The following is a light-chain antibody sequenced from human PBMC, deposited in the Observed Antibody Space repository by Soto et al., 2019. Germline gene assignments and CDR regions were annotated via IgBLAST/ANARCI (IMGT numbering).Light chain of an antibody. Sequence: EIVMTQSPATLSVSLGERATLSCRASQSVSSDLAWYHQKPGQAPRLPIYGASTRATGIPARFSGSGSGTEFTLTINSLQSEDFAVYYCQQYNNWPRTFGQGTKVDIK. V-gene: IGKV3-15*01. J-gene: IGKJ1*01. CDR1: QSVSSD. CDR3: QQYNNWPRT. CDR2: GAS.